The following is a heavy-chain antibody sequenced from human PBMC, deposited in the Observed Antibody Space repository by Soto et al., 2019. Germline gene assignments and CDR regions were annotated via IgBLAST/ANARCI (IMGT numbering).Heavy chain of an antibody. Sequence: ASVKVSCKASGYTLTSYGISWVRQAPGQGLEWMGWISAYNGNTNYAQKLQGRVTMTTDTSTSTAYMELRSLRSDDTAVYYCARAGSGSYFFSYYYYGMDVWGQGTTVTVSS. CDR3: ARAGSGSYFFSYYYYGMDV. CDR2: ISAYNGNT. V-gene: IGHV1-18*04. J-gene: IGHJ6*02. CDR1: GYTLTSYG. D-gene: IGHD1-26*01.